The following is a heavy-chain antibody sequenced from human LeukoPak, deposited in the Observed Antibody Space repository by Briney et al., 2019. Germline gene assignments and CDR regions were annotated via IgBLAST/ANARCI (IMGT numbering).Heavy chain of an antibody. CDR3: ARESAPRLAYYYYYMDV. D-gene: IGHD6-6*01. Sequence: PSETLSLTCTVFGGSISSYYWSWIRQPAGKGLEWIGRIYTSGSTNYNPSLKSRVTMSVDTSRNQFSLKLSSVTPADTAVYYCARESAPRLAYYYYYMDVWGKGTTVTVSS. J-gene: IGHJ6*03. CDR2: IYTSGST. CDR1: GGSISSYY. V-gene: IGHV4-4*07.